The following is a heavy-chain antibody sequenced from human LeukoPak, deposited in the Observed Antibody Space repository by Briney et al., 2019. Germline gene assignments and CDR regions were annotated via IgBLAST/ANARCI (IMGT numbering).Heavy chain of an antibody. CDR3: ARGYSGSYFGY. J-gene: IGHJ4*02. V-gene: IGHV4-59*01. CDR1: GGSISSYY. CDR2: IYYSGST. Sequence: SETLSLTCTVSGGSISSYYWSWIRQPPGKGLEWIGYIYYSGSTNYNPSLKSRVTISVDTCKNQFSLKLSSVTAADTAVYYCARGYSGSYFGYWGQGTLVTVSS. D-gene: IGHD1-26*01.